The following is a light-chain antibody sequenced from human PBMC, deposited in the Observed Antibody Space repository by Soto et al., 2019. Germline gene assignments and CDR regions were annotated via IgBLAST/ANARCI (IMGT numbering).Light chain of an antibody. J-gene: IGLJ2*01. Sequence: QSVLTQPPSVSGSRGQSITVSCTGTTDVPASNSVSWYQQHPGKAPILIVYDVTKRPSGVSSRFSGSKSDNTASLTISGLQVEDEADYYCSSYVTSSLVLFGGGTKLTVL. V-gene: IGLV2-14*01. CDR2: DVT. CDR3: SSYVTSSLVL. CDR1: TDVPASNS.